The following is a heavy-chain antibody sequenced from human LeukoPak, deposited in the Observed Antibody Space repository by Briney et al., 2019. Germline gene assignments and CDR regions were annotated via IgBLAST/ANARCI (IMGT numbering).Heavy chain of an antibody. CDR3: AKGLRRDGYNFDY. D-gene: IGHD5-24*01. CDR2: IYYSGST. Sequence: PSQTLSLTCTVSGGSISSGGYYWSWIRQPPGKGLEWIGYIYYSGSTYYNPSLKSRVTISVDTSKNQFSLKLSSVTAADTAVYYCAKGLRRDGYNFDYWGQGTLVTVSS. V-gene: IGHV4-30-4*08. CDR1: GGSISSGGYY. J-gene: IGHJ4*02.